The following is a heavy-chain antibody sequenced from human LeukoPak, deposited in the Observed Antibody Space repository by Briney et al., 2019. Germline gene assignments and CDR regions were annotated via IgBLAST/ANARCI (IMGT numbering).Heavy chain of an antibody. J-gene: IGHJ4*02. Sequence: GGSLRLSCAAPGFTFSSYAMHWVRQAPGKGLEWLTVISYDGSNKYYADSVKGRFPLSRDNSKNTLYLQMNSLRAENTAVYYCARDLRYCSSTSCPRGFDYWGQGTLVTVSS. CDR2: ISYDGSNK. CDR3: ARDLRYCSSTSCPRGFDY. D-gene: IGHD2-2*01. CDR1: GFTFSSYA. V-gene: IGHV3-30*04.